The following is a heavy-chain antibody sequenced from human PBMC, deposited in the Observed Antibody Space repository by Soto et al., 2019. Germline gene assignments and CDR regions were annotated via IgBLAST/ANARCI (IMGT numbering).Heavy chain of an antibody. D-gene: IGHD1-26*01. V-gene: IGHV3-33*01. Sequence: GGSLRLSCAASGFTFSSYGMHLVRQAPGKGLEWVAVIWYDGSNKYYADCVKGRFTISRDNSKNTLYLQMNSLRAEDTAVYYCARDRFSWGGYSVDYYGMEVWGQGTTVTVS. J-gene: IGHJ6*02. CDR2: IWYDGSNK. CDR3: ARDRFSWGGYSVDYYGMEV. CDR1: GFTFSSYG.